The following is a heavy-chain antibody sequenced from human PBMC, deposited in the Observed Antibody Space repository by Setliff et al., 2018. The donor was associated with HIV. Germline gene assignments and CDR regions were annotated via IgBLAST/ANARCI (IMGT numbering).Heavy chain of an antibody. V-gene: IGHV1-69*06. CDR2: IIPLLGTP. Sequence: VASVKVSCKVSGDTFRNYAINWVRQAPGQGLEWMGGIIPLLGTPNYAHKFQGRVTITADKYSSTVYMELSSLRSEDSAVFYCARDRSGIAVAAPDAFDVWGHGTMVTVSS. J-gene: IGHJ3*01. CDR1: GDTFRNYA. CDR3: ARDRSGIAVAAPDAFDV. D-gene: IGHD6-19*01.